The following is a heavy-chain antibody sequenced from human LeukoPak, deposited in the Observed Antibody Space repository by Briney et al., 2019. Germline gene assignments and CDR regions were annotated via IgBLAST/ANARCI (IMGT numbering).Heavy chain of an antibody. Sequence: GGSLRLSCAASGFTFSSYAMSGVRQAPGKGLEWVSSIGGSGVVTTNADSVKGRFTISRDNSKNTLYLQMNSLRAEDTAVYYCARAYYYPSGSYYLHFDYWGQGTLVTVSS. CDR2: IGGSGVVT. CDR3: ARAYYYPSGSYYLHFDY. J-gene: IGHJ4*02. CDR1: GFTFSSYA. V-gene: IGHV3-23*01. D-gene: IGHD3-10*01.